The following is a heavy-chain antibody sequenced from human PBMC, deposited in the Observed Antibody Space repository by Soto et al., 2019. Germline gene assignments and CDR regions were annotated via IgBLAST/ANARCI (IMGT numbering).Heavy chain of an antibody. V-gene: IGHV3-48*01. CDR1: GFIFSAYS. D-gene: IGHD1-26*01. Sequence: EVQLVESGGGLVQPGGSLRLSCAASGFIFSAYSMNLVRQAPGKGLEWISYISSSSSSIYYADSVKGRFTISRDNAKNSLELQMNSLRAEDTAVYFCARGDHSNSVLVQHWGQGTLVTVSS. CDR2: ISSSSSSI. CDR3: ARGDHSNSVLVQH. J-gene: IGHJ1*01.